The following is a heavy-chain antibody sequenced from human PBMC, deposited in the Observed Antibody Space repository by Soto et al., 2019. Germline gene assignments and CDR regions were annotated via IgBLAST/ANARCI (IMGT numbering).Heavy chain of an antibody. Sequence: SVKVSCKASGGTFSSHAISWVRQAPGQGLEWMGGIIPFFKATNYAQKFQGRVTITADDSTSTAYMDLYSLRSEETAVYYCARDVPLNYYDGTFSYYAMDVWGQGNTVTVSS. CDR3: ARDVPLNYYDGTFSYYAMDV. J-gene: IGHJ6*02. D-gene: IGHD3-16*01. CDR1: GGTFSSHA. CDR2: IIPFFKAT. V-gene: IGHV1-69*13.